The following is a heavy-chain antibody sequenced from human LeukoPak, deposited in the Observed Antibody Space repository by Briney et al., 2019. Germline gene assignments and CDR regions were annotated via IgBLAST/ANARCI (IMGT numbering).Heavy chain of an antibody. CDR1: GFTFSSYA. Sequence: GGSLRLSCAASGFTFSSYAMHWVRQAPRKGLEWVSTISGDGTETFYADSVKGRFTISRDNSKNTHYLQMSSLRAEDTGIYYCAKGGHYSFFDYWGQGTLVTVSS. V-gene: IGHV3-23*01. D-gene: IGHD4-11*01. J-gene: IGHJ4*02. CDR2: ISGDGTET. CDR3: AKGGHYSFFDY.